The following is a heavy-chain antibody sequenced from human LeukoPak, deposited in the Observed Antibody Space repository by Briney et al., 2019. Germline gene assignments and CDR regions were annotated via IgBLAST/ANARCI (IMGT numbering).Heavy chain of an antibody. CDR2: ISWNSGSI. Sequence: GGSLRLSCAASGFTFDDYAMHWVRQAPGKGLEWVSGISWNSGSIGYADSVKGRFTISRDNAKNSLYLQMNSLRAEDTAVYYCAKAELPRPCFDYWGQGTLVTVSS. CDR3: AKAELPRPCFDY. J-gene: IGHJ4*02. V-gene: IGHV3-9*01. D-gene: IGHD1-26*01. CDR1: GFTFDDYA.